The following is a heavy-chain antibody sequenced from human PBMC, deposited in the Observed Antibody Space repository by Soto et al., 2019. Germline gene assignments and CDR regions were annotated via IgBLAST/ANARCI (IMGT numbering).Heavy chain of an antibody. CDR3: TKEPGAVAVAGSFDR. CDR1: GGTFSSYA. D-gene: IGHD6-19*01. Sequence: QVQLVQSGAEVKKPGSSVKVSCKASGGTFSSYAINWVRQAPGQGLEWMGGIIPIFGTTNYAQKFQGRVTITADESXXTAYMDLGSLRSEDTAVYYCTKEPGAVAVAGSFDRWGQGTLVTVSS. V-gene: IGHV1-69*12. CDR2: IIPIFGTT. J-gene: IGHJ5*02.